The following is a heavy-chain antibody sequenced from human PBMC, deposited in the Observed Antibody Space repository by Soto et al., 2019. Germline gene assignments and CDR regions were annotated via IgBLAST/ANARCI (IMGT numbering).Heavy chain of an antibody. CDR3: ARDRGNYYGSGSYSDY. CDR1: GFTFRNYN. J-gene: IGHJ4*02. V-gene: IGHV3-48*01. D-gene: IGHD3-10*01. Sequence: EVQLVESGGGLVQPGGSLRLSCAASGFTFRNYNMNWVRQAPGKGLEWLSYISGASGTIYYADSMQGRFTISRDNAKNSLYLQMNSLRAEDTAMYYCARDRGNYYGSGSYSDYWGQGTLVTVSS. CDR2: ISGASGTI.